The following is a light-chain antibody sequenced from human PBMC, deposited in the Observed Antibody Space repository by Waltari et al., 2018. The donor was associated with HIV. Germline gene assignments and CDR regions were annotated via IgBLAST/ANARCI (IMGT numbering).Light chain of an antibody. Sequence: SVLTQPPSLSAAPGQKVTIPCHGSDSDIGNNYVSWYQQLPETAPKLLIHENNKRPSGIPDRFSGSKSGTSATLAITGLQTGDEADYFCGTWDSNLSVVLFGGGTKLTVL. CDR2: ENN. J-gene: IGLJ2*01. CDR1: DSDIGNNY. CDR3: GTWDSNLSVVL. V-gene: IGLV1-51*01.